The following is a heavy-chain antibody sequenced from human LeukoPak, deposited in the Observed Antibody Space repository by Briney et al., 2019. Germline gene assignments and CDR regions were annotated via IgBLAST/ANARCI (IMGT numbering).Heavy chain of an antibody. CDR1: GFTFRNYA. CDR3: ARGGSDPVSGRYYGGGAFDI. CDR2: ISYDGSNK. Sequence: GGSLRLSCAASGFTFRNYAMHWVRQAPGKGLEWVAVISYDGSNKYYADSVKGRFTISRDDSKNTLYLQMNSLTAEDTAMYYCARGGSDPVSGRYYGGGAFDIWGQGTMVTVSS. V-gene: IGHV3-30-3*01. D-gene: IGHD1-26*01. J-gene: IGHJ3*02.